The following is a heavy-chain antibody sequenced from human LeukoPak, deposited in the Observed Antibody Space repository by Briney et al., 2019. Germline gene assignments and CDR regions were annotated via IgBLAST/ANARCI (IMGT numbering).Heavy chain of an antibody. CDR3: AKDSGSYQLDY. CDR2: ISYDGSNK. D-gene: IGHD1-26*01. Sequence: GGSLRLSCAASGFTFSSYAMSWVRQAPGKGLEWVAVISYDGSNKYYADSVKGRFTISRDNSKNTLYLQMNSLRAEDTAVYYCAKDSGSYQLDYWGQGTLVTVSS. CDR1: GFTFSSYA. J-gene: IGHJ4*02. V-gene: IGHV3-30*18.